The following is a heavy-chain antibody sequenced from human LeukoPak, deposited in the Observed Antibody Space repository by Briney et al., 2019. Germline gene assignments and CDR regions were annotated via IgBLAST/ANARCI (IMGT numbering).Heavy chain of an antibody. CDR3: ARPQLESITLNWFDP. V-gene: IGHV4-39*01. CDR1: GGSISSSSYY. CDR2: VYYSGST. Sequence: PSETLSLTCTVSGGSISSSSYYWGWIRQPPGKGLEWIGSVYYSGSTYYNPALKRRVTISVDTSKNQFRLKLSSVTAADTAVYYCARPQLESITLNWFDPWGQGTLVTVSS. J-gene: IGHJ5*02. D-gene: IGHD3-10*01.